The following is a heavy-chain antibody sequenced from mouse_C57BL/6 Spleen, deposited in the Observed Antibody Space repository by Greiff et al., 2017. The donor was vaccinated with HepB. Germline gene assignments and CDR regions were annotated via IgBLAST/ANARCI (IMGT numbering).Heavy chain of an antibody. D-gene: IGHD1-1*01. Sequence: QVQLQQPGAELVRPGSSVKLSCKASGYTFTSYWMDWVKQRPGQGLEWIGNIYPSDSETHYNQKFKDKATLTVDKSSSTAYMQLSSLTSEDSAVYYCARTPYYGSSYYAMDYWGQGTSVTVSS. CDR3: ARTPYYGSSYYAMDY. V-gene: IGHV1-61*01. CDR1: GYTFTSYW. CDR2: IYPSDSET. J-gene: IGHJ4*01.